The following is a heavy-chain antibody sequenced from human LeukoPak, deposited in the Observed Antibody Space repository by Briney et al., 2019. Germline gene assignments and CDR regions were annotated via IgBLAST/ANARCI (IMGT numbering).Heavy chain of an antibody. D-gene: IGHD6-13*01. CDR2: IYYSGST. CDR1: GGSISSYY. CDR3: ARTEWSSSWSPYFDY. J-gene: IGHJ4*02. Sequence: SETLSLTCTVSGGSISSYYWSWIRQPPGKGLEWIGYIYYSGSTNYNPSLKSRVTISVDTSKNQFSLKLSSVTAADTAVYYCARTEWSSSWSPYFDYWGQGTLVSVSS. V-gene: IGHV4-59*08.